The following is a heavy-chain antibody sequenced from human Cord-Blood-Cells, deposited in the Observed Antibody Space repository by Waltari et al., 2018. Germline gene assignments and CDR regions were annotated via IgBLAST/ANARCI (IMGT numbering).Heavy chain of an antibody. CDR1: GFSLSTSGMC. Sequence: QVTLRESGPALVKPTQTLTLTCTFSGFSLSTSGMCVSWIRQPPGKALEWLALIDWDDDKYYSTSLKTRRTISKDTSKNQVVLTMTNMDPVDTATYYCARTTRNYYYYGMDVWGQGTTVTVSS. J-gene: IGHJ6*02. V-gene: IGHV2-70*01. CDR3: ARTTRNYYYYGMDV. CDR2: IDWDDDK. D-gene: IGHD1-26*01.